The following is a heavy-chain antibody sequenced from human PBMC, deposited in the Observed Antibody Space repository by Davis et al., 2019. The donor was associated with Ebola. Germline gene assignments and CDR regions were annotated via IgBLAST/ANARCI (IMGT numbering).Heavy chain of an antibody. CDR3: AREASRDEDIVVVPAAMYWFDP. J-gene: IGHJ5*02. V-gene: IGHV1-69*04. Sequence: SVKVSCKASGGTFSSYAISWVRQAPGQGLEWMGRIIPILGIANYAQKFQGRVTITADKSTSTAYMELSSLRSEDTAVYYCAREASRDEDIVVVPAAMYWFDPWGQGTLVTVSS. D-gene: IGHD2-2*01. CDR1: GGTFSSYA. CDR2: IIPILGIA.